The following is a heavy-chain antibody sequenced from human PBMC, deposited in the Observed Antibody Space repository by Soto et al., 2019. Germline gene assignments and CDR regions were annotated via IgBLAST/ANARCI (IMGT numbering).Heavy chain of an antibody. CDR3: ARDRNGSSSVPPPFDY. D-gene: IGHD6-6*01. V-gene: IGHV1-46*01. CDR2: INPSGGSP. Sequence: ASVNVSCKASGYTFTSYYMHWVRQAPGQGLEWMGIINPSGGSPSYAQKFQGRVTMTRDKSTSTVYMELSSLRSEDTAVYYCARDRNGSSSVPPPFDYWGQGTLVTVSS. CDR1: GYTFTSYY. J-gene: IGHJ4*02.